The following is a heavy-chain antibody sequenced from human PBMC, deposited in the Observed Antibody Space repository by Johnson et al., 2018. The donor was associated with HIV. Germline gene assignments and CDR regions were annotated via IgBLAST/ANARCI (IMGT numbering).Heavy chain of an antibody. CDR1: GFSFSDYY. J-gene: IGHJ3*02. CDR3: ARLSEHIVVVTAWADAFDI. D-gene: IGHD2-21*02. Sequence: QEKLVESGGGLVKPGGSLRLSCAASGFSFSDYYMSWIRQAPGKGLEWVSYISSSGSTIYYADSVKGRFTISRDNAKNTLYLQMNSLRAEDTAVYYCARLSEHIVVVTAWADAFDIWGQGTMVTVSS. CDR2: ISSSGSTI. V-gene: IGHV3-11*04.